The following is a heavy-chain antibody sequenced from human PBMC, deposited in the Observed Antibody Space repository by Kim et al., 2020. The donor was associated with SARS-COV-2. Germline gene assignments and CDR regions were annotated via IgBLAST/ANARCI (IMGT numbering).Heavy chain of an antibody. Sequence: GGSLRLSCAASGFTFSNYAMSWVRQAPGKGLEWVSDISGSGGSTYYADSVKGRFTISRDNAKNTLYLQMNSLRAEDTAVYYCAKKRCSGGSCSFDYWGQGTPVTVSS. D-gene: IGHD2-15*01. V-gene: IGHV3-23*01. CDR3: AKKRCSGGSCSFDY. CDR1: GFTFSNYA. J-gene: IGHJ4*03. CDR2: ISGSGGST.